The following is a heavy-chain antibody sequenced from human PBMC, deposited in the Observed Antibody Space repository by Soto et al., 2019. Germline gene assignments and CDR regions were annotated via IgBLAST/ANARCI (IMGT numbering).Heavy chain of an antibody. Sequence: QVTLKESGPVLVKPTETLTLTCTVSGFSLSNARMGVSWIRQPPGKALEWLAHIFSNDEKSYSTSLNSRLTIAKDTSKSQVVLTMTNMDPVDTAKYYCARTVYCSGGSCYPDAFDIWGQGTMVTVSS. CDR2: IFSNDEK. CDR3: ARTVYCSGGSCYPDAFDI. V-gene: IGHV2-26*01. D-gene: IGHD2-15*01. CDR1: GFSLSNARMG. J-gene: IGHJ3*02.